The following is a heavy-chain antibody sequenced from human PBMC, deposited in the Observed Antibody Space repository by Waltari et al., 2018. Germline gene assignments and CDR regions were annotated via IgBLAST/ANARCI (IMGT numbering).Heavy chain of an antibody. CDR2: IYSGGST. Sequence: EALLAESGGGSVQPRGSLRLSCAVSAFNVTDTYVCWVGQRPGQGLEWVKLIYSGGSTSYADSVRARFTISRDISKNTVFLQMNSLRAEDTAVYYCASHYCSRGTCHFDSWGQGTLVKVSS. CDR3: ASHYCSRGTCHFDS. V-gene: IGHV3-66*04. CDR1: AFNVTDTY. D-gene: IGHD2-15*01. J-gene: IGHJ4*02.